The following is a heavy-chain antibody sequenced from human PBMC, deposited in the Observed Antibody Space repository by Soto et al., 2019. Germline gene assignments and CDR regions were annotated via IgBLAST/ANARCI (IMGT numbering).Heavy chain of an antibody. V-gene: IGHV4-4*07. J-gene: IGHJ5*02. Sequence: SETLSLPGPVSGCSISSYYWSWIRQPAGKGLEWIGRIYTSGSTNYNPSLKSRVTMSVDTSKNQFSLKLSSVTAADTAVYYCAMGGDYYDSSGYYCAWGQGTLVTVPS. CDR3: AMGGDYYDSSGYYCA. CDR2: IYTSGST. CDR1: GCSISSYY. D-gene: IGHD3-22*01.